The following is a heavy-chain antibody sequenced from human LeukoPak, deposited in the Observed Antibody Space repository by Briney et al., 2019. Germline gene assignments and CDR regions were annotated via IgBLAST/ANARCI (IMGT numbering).Heavy chain of an antibody. Sequence: GGSLRLSCAASGFTFSGHSMTWVRQGPGKGLEWVANINLDGSERFYVDFVKGRFTISRDNADNSMYLQMNSLRAEDTAVYYCGIVIAGAIDYWGQGTLVTVSS. D-gene: IGHD2/OR15-2a*01. V-gene: IGHV3-7*01. J-gene: IGHJ4*02. CDR2: INLDGSER. CDR1: GFTFSGHS. CDR3: GIVIAGAIDY.